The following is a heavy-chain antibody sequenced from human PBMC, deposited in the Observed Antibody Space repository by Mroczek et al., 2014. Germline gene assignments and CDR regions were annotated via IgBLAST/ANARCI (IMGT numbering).Heavy chain of an antibody. V-gene: IGHV3-30-3*01. J-gene: IGHJ6*02. D-gene: IGHD3-22*01. CDR2: ISYDGSNK. CDR3: ARVSLWGPPHYYERDWSYYGMDV. Sequence: VQLLESGGGVVQPGRSLRLSCAASGFTFSSYAMHWVRQAPGKGLEWVAVISYDGSNKYYADSVKGRFTISRDNSKNTLYLQMNSLRAEDTAVYYCARVSLWGPPHYYERDWSYYGMDVWGQGTTVTVSS. CDR1: GFTFSSYA.